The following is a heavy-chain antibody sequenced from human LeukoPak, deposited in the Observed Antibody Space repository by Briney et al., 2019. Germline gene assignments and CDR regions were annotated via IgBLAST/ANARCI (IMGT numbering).Heavy chain of an antibody. V-gene: IGHV3-23*01. CDR3: AKHLGAYYYYYYMDV. Sequence: PGGSLRLSCAASGFTFSNYAMSWVRQAPGKGLEWASGIRGSGGSTDYADSVKGRFTISRDNSKNTLYLQMSSLRAEDTAIYYCAKHLGAYYYYYYMDVWGKGTTVTVSS. J-gene: IGHJ6*03. CDR1: GFTFSNYA. D-gene: IGHD3-10*01. CDR2: IRGSGGST.